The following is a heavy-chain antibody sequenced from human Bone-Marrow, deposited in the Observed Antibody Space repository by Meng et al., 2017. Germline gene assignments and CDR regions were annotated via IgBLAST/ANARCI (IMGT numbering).Heavy chain of an antibody. CDR1: GGSFSGYY. J-gene: IGHJ6*02. CDR3: ARNDFWSGYYSGDV. D-gene: IGHD3-3*01. Sequence: SETLSLTCAVYGGSFSGYYCSWIRQPPGKGLEWIGEINHSGSTNYNPSLKSRVTISVDTSKNQFSLKLSSVTAADTAVYYCARNDFWSGYYSGDVWGQGTTVTVSS. CDR2: INHSGST. V-gene: IGHV4-34*01.